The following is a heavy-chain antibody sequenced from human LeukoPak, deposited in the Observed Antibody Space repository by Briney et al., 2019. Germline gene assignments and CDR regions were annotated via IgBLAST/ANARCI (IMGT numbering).Heavy chain of an antibody. V-gene: IGHV3-23*01. J-gene: IGHJ6*03. CDR3: AKGWALGSYHYMEV. D-gene: IGHD1-26*01. CDR2: ISGSDDRT. Sequence: PGGSLRLSCGASGFTFSRYAMFWVRQTPRKGLEWVSGISGSDDRTYSADSLEGRFTISRDNKKNTLSLQMNSLTVEDTAIYHCAKGWALGSYHYMEVWGKGTTVTVSS. CDR1: GFTFSRYA.